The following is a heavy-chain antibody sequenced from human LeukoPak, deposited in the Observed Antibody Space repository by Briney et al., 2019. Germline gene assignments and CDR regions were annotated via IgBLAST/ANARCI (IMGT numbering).Heavy chain of an antibody. Sequence: PWASVKVSCKASGYTFTSYYMHWMRQAPGQGPEWMGIINPRGGSTDYSQKFQDRVTMSSDTSTSTVYMELSSLRSEDTAVYFCARVGVTAATADYWGQGTLVTASS. CDR3: ARVGVTAATADY. D-gene: IGHD6-25*01. CDR2: INPRGGST. V-gene: IGHV1-46*01. J-gene: IGHJ4*02. CDR1: GYTFTSYY.